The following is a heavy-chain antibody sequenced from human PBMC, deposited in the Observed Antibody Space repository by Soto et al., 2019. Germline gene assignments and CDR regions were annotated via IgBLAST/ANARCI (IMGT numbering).Heavy chain of an antibody. CDR1: GGSISSGGYY. CDR3: ARGIRITIFGVVISPGYYYYGMDV. Sequence: SETLSLTCTVSGGSISSGGYYWSWIRQHPGKGLEWIGYIYYSGSTYYNPSLKSRVTISVDTSKNQFSLKLSSVTAADTAVYYCARGIRITIFGVVISPGYYYYGMDVWGQGTTVTVSS. V-gene: IGHV4-31*03. D-gene: IGHD3-3*01. J-gene: IGHJ6*02. CDR2: IYYSGST.